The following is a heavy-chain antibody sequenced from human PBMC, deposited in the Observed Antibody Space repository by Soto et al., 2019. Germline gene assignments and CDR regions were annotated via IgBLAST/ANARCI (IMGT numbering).Heavy chain of an antibody. CDR3: ARDGNLSSSYGDFDY. J-gene: IGHJ4*02. Sequence: QGELVQSGAEVKKPGSSVRVSCKASGGAFNNYGFTWVRQASGQGLEWMGQIIPLFSTTHYAQKFQGRVSITADGSTSTGHMELSSLTSEDTAVYYCARDGNLSSSYGDFDYWGQGTLVIVSS. V-gene: IGHV1-69*01. CDR2: IIPLFSTT. CDR1: GGAFNNYG. D-gene: IGHD6-6*01.